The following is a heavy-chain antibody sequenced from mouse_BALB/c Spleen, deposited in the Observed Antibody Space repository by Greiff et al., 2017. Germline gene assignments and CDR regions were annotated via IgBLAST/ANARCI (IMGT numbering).Heavy chain of an antibody. J-gene: IGHJ4*01. V-gene: IGHV1-80*01. CDR2: IYPGDGDT. Sequence: VPLQQSGAGLVGPGSSVKISCKASGYAFRSYWMDWVKQRPGQGLEWIGQIYPGDGDTNYNGKFKGKATLTADKSSSTAYMQLSSLTSEDSAVYFCARRTGSYAMDYWGQGTSVTVSS. CDR1: GYAFRSYW. D-gene: IGHD4-1*01. CDR3: ARRTGSYAMDY.